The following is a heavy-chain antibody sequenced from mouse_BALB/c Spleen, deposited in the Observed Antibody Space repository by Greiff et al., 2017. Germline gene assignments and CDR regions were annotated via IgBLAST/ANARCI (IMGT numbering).Heavy chain of an antibody. CDR3: ANDYDWFAY. V-gene: IGHV1-7*01. CDR2: INPSTGYT. CDR1: GYTFTSYW. Sequence: QVQLKESGAELAKPGASVKMSCKASGYTFTSYWMHWVKQRPGQGLEWIGYINPSTGYTEYNQKFKDKATLTADKSSSTAYMQLSSLTSEDSAVYYCANDYDWFAYWGQGTLVTVSA. D-gene: IGHD2-4*01. J-gene: IGHJ3*01.